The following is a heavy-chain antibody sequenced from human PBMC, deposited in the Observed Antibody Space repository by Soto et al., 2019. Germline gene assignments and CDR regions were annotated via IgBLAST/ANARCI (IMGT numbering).Heavy chain of an antibody. CDR3: ARQTLASVNYYYGMAA. D-gene: IGHD6-13*01. Sequence: GESLSLSCNGSGYCFTSYWISWVRQMAGKGLEWMGRIVPSDYYTNYSPSFQGLVTISADTSISTAYHQWTSTKASDTAIYYCARQTLASVNYYYGMAAGA. V-gene: IGHV5-10-1*01. CDR1: GYCFTSYW. J-gene: IGHJ6*02. CDR2: IVPSDYYT.